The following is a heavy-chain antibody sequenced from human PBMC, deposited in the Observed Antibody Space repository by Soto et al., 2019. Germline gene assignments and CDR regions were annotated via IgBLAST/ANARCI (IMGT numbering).Heavy chain of an antibody. Sequence: QLHLQESGPGLVKPSDTLSLTCAVPGYSIGTYNWWAWIRQPPGKGLEWIGYIYYTGTVYYNLSLKNRVSMSGDTARDQFSLRLSSVTAADTAVYYCARTSRLKTGQLDYWGPGALVTVSS. V-gene: IGHV4-28*05. CDR3: ARTSRLKTGQLDY. J-gene: IGHJ4*02. CDR2: IYYTGTV. CDR1: GYSIGTYNW. D-gene: IGHD3-9*01.